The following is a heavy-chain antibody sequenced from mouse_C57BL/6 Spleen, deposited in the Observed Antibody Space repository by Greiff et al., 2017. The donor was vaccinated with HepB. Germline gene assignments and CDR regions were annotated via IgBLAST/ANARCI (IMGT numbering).Heavy chain of an antibody. CDR3: ARDRYYGSSLWYFDV. V-gene: IGHV5-16*01. CDR2: INYDGSST. CDR1: GFTFSDYY. J-gene: IGHJ1*03. Sequence: EVKLMESEGGLVQPGSSMKLSCTASGFTFSDYYMAWVRQVPEKGLEWVANINYDGSSTYYLDSLKSRFIISRDNAKNILYLQMSSLKSEDTATYYCARDRYYGSSLWYFDVWGTGTTVTVSS. D-gene: IGHD1-1*01.